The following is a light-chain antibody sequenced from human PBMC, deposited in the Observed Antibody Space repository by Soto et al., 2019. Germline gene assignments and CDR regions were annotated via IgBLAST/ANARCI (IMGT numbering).Light chain of an antibody. CDR1: SSDVGGYKY. V-gene: IGLV2-14*01. Sequence: QSVLTQPASVSGSPGQSITISCTGTSSDVGGYKYVSWYQQHPGTAPKLMIHEVSNRPSGVSNRFSGSKSGNTASLTISGLQAEDEADYYCSSYTSSNTLYVFGTGTKVTV. CDR2: EVS. J-gene: IGLJ1*01. CDR3: SSYTSSNTLYV.